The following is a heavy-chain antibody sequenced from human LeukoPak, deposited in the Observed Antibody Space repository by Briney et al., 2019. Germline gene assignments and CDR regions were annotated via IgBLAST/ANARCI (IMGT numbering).Heavy chain of an antibody. V-gene: IGHV1-2*02. Sequence: ASVKVSCKASGYTFTGYYIHWVRQAPGQGLEWMGWINPNSADTNYAQKFQGRVTMTRDTSISTAYMELSRLRSDDTAVYYCAKAVRYCDSSSNYLYFDYWGQGTLVTVSS. CDR2: INPNSADT. J-gene: IGHJ4*02. D-gene: IGHD2/OR15-2a*01. CDR3: AKAVRYCDSSSNYLYFDY. CDR1: GYTFTGYY.